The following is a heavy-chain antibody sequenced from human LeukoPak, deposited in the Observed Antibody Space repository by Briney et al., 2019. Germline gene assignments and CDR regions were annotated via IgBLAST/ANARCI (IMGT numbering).Heavy chain of an antibody. V-gene: IGHV3-64D*09. CDR2: ISGSGDIT. J-gene: IGHJ4*02. Sequence: GGSLRLSCSASGFTFSSFAMHWVRQAPGKGLEYVSAISGSGDITYYSDSMKDRLTISRDNSKITMYLQMSSLRPGDTAVYYCVKDRGSTWETIYFDYWGQGTLVTVSS. D-gene: IGHD6-13*01. CDR3: VKDRGSTWETIYFDY. CDR1: GFTFSSFA.